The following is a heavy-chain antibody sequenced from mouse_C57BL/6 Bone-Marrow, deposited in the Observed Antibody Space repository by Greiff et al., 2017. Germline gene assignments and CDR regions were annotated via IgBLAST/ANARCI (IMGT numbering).Heavy chain of an antibody. Sequence: EVQLVESGGDLVKPGGSLKLSCAASGFTFSSYGMSWVRQTPDKRLEWVATISSGGSYTYYPDSVKGRFTISRDNAKNTLYLQMSSLKSEETAMYYCARLPYYYGSSYGWFAYWGQGTLVTVSA. V-gene: IGHV5-6*01. J-gene: IGHJ3*01. CDR2: ISSGGSYT. CDR1: GFTFSSYG. D-gene: IGHD1-1*01. CDR3: ARLPYYYGSSYGWFAY.